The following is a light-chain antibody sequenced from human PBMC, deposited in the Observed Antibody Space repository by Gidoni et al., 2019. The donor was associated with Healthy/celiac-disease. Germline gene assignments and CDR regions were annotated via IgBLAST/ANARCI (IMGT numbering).Light chain of an antibody. CDR1: QSISSY. J-gene: IGKJ2*01. V-gene: IGKV1-39*01. CDR3: QQSYSTPPMYT. Sequence: DIQMTQSPSSLSASVGDRVTITCRASQSISSYVNWYQQKPGKAPKLLIYAASSLQSGVPSRFSGSGAGTDFTLTISSLQHEDFATYYCQQSYSTPPMYTFGQGTKLEIK. CDR2: AAS.